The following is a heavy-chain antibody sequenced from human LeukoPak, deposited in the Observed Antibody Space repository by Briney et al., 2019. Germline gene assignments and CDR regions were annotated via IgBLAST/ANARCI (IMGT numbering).Heavy chain of an antibody. J-gene: IGHJ4*02. Sequence: SVKVSCKASGGSISSYVISWVRQAPGQGLEWMGGIIPIFGTANYAQKFQGRVTITADKSTSTAYMELSSLRSEDTAVYYCEHYGSSAQIYPWGQGTMVTVSS. CDR3: EHYGSSAQIYP. CDR2: IIPIFGTA. D-gene: IGHD3-22*01. V-gene: IGHV1-69*06. CDR1: GGSISSYV.